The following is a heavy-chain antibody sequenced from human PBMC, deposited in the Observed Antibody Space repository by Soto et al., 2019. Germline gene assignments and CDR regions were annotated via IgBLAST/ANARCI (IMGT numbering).Heavy chain of an antibody. CDR1: GGSISRYY. Sequence: PSETLSLTCTVSGGSISRYYWSWIRQPPGKGLEWIGYIYYSGSTNYNPSLKSGVTISVDTSKNQFSLKLSSVTAADTALYYCASFSVAGRNYDYWGQGTLVTVSS. CDR3: ASFSVAGRNYDY. CDR2: IYYSGST. V-gene: IGHV4-59*01. J-gene: IGHJ4*02. D-gene: IGHD6-19*01.